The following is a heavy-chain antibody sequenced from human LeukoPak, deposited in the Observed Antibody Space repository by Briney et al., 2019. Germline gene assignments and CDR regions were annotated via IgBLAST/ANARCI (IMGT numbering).Heavy chain of an antibody. J-gene: IGHJ6*02. CDR3: ARQVVAASRGMDV. Sequence: GESLKISCKGSGYSFTNYWITWVRPMPGKGLEWMGRIDPSDSYTDYSPSFQGHVTISADKSISTAYLQWSSLKASDTAMYYCARQVVAASRGMDVWGQGTTVTVSS. V-gene: IGHV5-10-1*01. D-gene: IGHD5-12*01. CDR2: IDPSDSYT. CDR1: GYSFTNYW.